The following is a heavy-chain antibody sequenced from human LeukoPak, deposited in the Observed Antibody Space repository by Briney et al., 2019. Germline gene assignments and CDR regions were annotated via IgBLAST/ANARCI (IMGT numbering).Heavy chain of an antibody. D-gene: IGHD3-3*01. CDR1: GGSISSGSYY. Sequence: SQTLSLTCTVSGGSISSGSYYWSWIRQPAGKGLEWIGRIYTSGSTNYNPSLKSRVTISVDTSKNQFSLKLSSVTAADTAVYYCARPVSSSYYDFWSGYLDYYYYMDVWGKGTTVTVSS. V-gene: IGHV4-61*02. CDR3: ARPVSSSYYDFWSGYLDYYYYMDV. J-gene: IGHJ6*03. CDR2: IYTSGST.